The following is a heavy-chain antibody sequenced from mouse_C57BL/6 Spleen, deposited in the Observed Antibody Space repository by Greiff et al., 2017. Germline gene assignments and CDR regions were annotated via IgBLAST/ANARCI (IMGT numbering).Heavy chain of an antibody. V-gene: IGHV1-81*01. CDR2: LYPRSGNT. CDR1: GYTFTSYG. CDR3: ARWDYGNSHAMDY. J-gene: IGHJ4*01. D-gene: IGHD2-1*01. Sequence: QVQLQQSGAELARPGASVKLSCKASGYTFTSYGISWVKQRTGQGLEWIGELYPRSGNTYYNATFKGKDTRTAYKSASTAYMELRSLTAGDSAVYFCARWDYGNSHAMDYWGQGTSVTVAS.